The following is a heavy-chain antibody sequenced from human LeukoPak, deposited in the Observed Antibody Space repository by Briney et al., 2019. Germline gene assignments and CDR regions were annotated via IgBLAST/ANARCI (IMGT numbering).Heavy chain of an antibody. CDR3: ARGSIAAAGKFRWFDP. V-gene: IGHV4-59*01. J-gene: IGHJ5*02. CDR1: GGSISSYY. CDR2: IYYSGST. D-gene: IGHD6-13*01. Sequence: SETLSLTCTVSGGSISSYYWSWIRLPPGKGLEWIGYIYYSGSTNYNPSLKSRVTISVDTSKNQFSLKLSSVTAADTAVYYCARGSIAAAGKFRWFDPWGQGTLVTVSS.